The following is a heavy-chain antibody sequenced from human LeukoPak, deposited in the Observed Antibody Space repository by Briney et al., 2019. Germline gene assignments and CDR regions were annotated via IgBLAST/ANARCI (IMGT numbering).Heavy chain of an antibody. J-gene: IGHJ6*02. Sequence: TLSLTCTVSGGSISSYYWSWIRQPPGKGLEWIGYIYYSGSTNYNPSLKSRVTISVDTSKNQFSLKLSSVTAADTAVYYCARDGRHDYYDSSGYYSWGMDVWGQGTTVTVSS. CDR1: GGSISSYY. V-gene: IGHV4-59*01. D-gene: IGHD3-22*01. CDR3: ARDGRHDYYDSSGYYSWGMDV. CDR2: IYYSGST.